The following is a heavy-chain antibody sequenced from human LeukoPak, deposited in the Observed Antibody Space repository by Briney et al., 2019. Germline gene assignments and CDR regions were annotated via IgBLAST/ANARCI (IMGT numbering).Heavy chain of an antibody. D-gene: IGHD1-26*01. CDR1: GYTFNTYD. V-gene: IGHV3-13*01. CDR2: IDSSGGYT. CDR3: VRGEEIGLDY. Sequence: GGSLRLSCAASGYTFNTYDMHWVRQTTGQGLEWISSIDSSGGYTYYAGSVKGRFTISRENDKNSLYLHMNSLRVGDTAVYSCVRGEEIGLDYWGHGTLVTVSS. J-gene: IGHJ4*01.